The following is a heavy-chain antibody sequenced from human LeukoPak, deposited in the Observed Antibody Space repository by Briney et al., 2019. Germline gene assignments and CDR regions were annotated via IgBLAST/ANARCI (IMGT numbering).Heavy chain of an antibody. V-gene: IGHV3-7*01. CDR2: INPDGRDT. Sequence: GGSLRLSCVVSGFAFNRCWMNWVRQAPGKGLEWVAHINPDGRDTYYVDSVKGRFTISRDNAQNSMYLQMNSLRVEDTAVYYCTSWGDTTAEYFQRWGQGTLVTVSS. CDR3: TSWGDTTAEYFQR. D-gene: IGHD2-21*02. J-gene: IGHJ1*01. CDR1: GFAFNRCW.